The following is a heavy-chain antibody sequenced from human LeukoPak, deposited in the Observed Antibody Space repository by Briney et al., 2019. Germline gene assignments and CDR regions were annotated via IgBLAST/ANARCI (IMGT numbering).Heavy chain of an antibody. CDR1: GFTFSTYH. CDR2: ISSSTRTI. CDR3: ARDYDDYGGYFDY. Sequence: GGSLRLSCAASGFTFSTYHMNWVRQAPGKGLEWVSYISSSTRTIYYADSVKGRSTISRDNAQNSLYLQMNSLRDEDTAVYYCARDYDDYGGYFDYWGQGTLVTVSS. D-gene: IGHD4-17*01. J-gene: IGHJ4*02. V-gene: IGHV3-48*02.